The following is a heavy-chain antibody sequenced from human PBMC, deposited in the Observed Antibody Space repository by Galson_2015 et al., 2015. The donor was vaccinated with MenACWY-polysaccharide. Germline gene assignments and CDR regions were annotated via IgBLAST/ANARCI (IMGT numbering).Heavy chain of an antibody. D-gene: IGHD4-11*01. Sequence: SLRLSCAGSGFSFSSYGRSWVRQAPGKGLEWVSSISASHDSKYYADSVKGRFTISRDNSKKTLFLQMDSLRAEDTALYYCARDRGRWEPRSNYFDPWGQGTLVTVSS. V-gene: IGHV3-23*01. CDR3: ARDRGRWEPRSNYFDP. CDR2: ISASHDSK. J-gene: IGHJ5*02. CDR1: GFSFSSYG.